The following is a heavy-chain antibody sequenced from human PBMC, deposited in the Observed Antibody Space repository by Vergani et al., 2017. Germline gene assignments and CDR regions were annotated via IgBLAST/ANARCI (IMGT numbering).Heavy chain of an antibody. CDR3: ARLWGVDI. V-gene: IGHV4-4*03. Sequence: QMQLQESGPGLVKPPGTLSLTCAVSGGSVSSSSWWSWVRQPPGKGLEWIGEIYHSGTTNFNPSLKSRVTMSIDKSKNQFSLKLNSVTAADTAVYYCARLWGVDIWGQGTMVTVSS. D-gene: IGHD7-27*01. CDR2: IYHSGTT. CDR1: GGSVSSSSW. J-gene: IGHJ3*02.